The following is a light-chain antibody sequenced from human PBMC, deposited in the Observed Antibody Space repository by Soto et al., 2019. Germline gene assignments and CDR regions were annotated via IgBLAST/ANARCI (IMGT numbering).Light chain of an antibody. CDR2: KAT. Sequence: DIQMTQSPSILSASVGDRVTITCRASQRIDTWLAWYQQNPGTAPKLLIYKATTLQSGVPSRFSGSGSGTEFTLAISSLEPDDFATYYCQQVYVYPSTFGGGTKVDIK. J-gene: IGKJ4*01. CDR1: QRIDTW. CDR3: QQVYVYPST. V-gene: IGKV1-5*03.